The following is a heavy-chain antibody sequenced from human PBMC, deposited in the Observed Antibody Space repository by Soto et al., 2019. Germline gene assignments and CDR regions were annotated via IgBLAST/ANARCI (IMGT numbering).Heavy chain of an antibody. CDR2: ISATGGST. CDR1: GFTFNNYA. Sequence: EVQVLDSGGGLVQPGGSLRLSCAASGFTFNNYAMNWVRQAPGKGLEWVATISATGGSTYYADSVNGRFTISRDNSKNTSYLQMNGLRVEDTAVYYCAKDRLAGNFDYWGQGAQVTVSS. CDR3: AKDRLAGNFDY. J-gene: IGHJ4*02. V-gene: IGHV3-23*01.